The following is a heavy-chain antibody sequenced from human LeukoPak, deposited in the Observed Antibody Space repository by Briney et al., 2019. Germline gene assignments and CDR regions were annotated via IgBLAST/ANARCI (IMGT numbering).Heavy chain of an antibody. J-gene: IGHJ4*02. CDR2: VYYTGSI. Sequence: SETLSLTCAVSGASIITNSPYWAWIRQSPGKGPEWIGTVYYTGSIYYNPSLKSRVILSVDTSKNQFSLSLSSVTAADTAIYYCARHRGSGSSSIPFDYWGQGTPVTVSS. CDR1: GASIITNSPY. V-gene: IGHV4-39*01. CDR3: ARHRGSGSSSIPFDY. D-gene: IGHD3-10*01.